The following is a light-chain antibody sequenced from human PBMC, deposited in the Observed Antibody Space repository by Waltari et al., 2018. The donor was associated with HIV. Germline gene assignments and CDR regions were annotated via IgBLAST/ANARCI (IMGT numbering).Light chain of an antibody. J-gene: IGLJ3*02. CDR1: SSDVGNSNY. V-gene: IGLV2-8*01. Sequence: QSALTQPPSASGSPGQSVTISCTGTSSDVGNSNYVSWYQQHPGKAPNLMIYEGNKRPSGVPDRFSGSKSGNTASLTVSGLQAEDEAEYYCSSYAATNTLVFGGGTKVTVL. CDR2: EGN. CDR3: SSYAATNTLV.